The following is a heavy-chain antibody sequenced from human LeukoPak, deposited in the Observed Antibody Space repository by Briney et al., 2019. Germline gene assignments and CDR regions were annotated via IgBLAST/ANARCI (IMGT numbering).Heavy chain of an antibody. D-gene: IGHD3-10*01. V-gene: IGHV1-2*02. CDR3: ARSMVRGVIKRTHYYYYVDV. CDR2: INPNSGGT. Sequence: ASVKVSCKASGYTFTGYYMHWVRQAPGQGLEWMGWINPNSGGTNYAQKFQGRVTMTRDTSISTAYMELSRLRSDDTAVYYCARSMVRGVIKRTHYYYYVDVWGKGTTVTISS. J-gene: IGHJ6*03. CDR1: GYTFTGYY.